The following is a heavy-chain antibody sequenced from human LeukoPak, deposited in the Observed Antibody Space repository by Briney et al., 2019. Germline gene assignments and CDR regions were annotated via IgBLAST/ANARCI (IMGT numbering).Heavy chain of an antibody. J-gene: IGHJ3*02. D-gene: IGHD6-13*01. CDR1: GYTFTSYG. CDR3: ARDLGSSWSDAFDI. Sequence: ASVKVSCKASGYTFTSYGISWVRQAPGQGLEWMGWISAYNGNTNYAQKLQGRVTMTTDTSTSTAYMELRSLRSDDTTVYYCARDLGSSWSDAFDIWGQGTMVTVSP. CDR2: ISAYNGNT. V-gene: IGHV1-18*01.